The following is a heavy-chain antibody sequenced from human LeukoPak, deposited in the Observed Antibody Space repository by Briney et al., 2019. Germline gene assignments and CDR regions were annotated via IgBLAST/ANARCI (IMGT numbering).Heavy chain of an antibody. D-gene: IGHD6-19*01. CDR1: GFTFSSYA. Sequence: GGSLRLSCAASGFTFSSYAMSWVRQAPGKGLEWVSAISGSGGSTYYADSVKRRFTISRDNSKNTLYLQMNSLRAEDTAVYYGAKLSSGWYYLFDDWSQGTLLTASS. CDR3: AKLSSGWYYLFDD. V-gene: IGHV3-23*01. J-gene: IGHJ4*02. CDR2: ISGSGGST.